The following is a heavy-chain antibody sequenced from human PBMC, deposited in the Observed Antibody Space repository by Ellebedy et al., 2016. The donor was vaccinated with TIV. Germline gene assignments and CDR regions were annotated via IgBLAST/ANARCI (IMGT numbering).Heavy chain of an antibody. CDR3: ARDRADRTWSGSYYYYGMDV. CDR1: GGSISSYY. J-gene: IGHJ6*02. V-gene: IGHV4-59*01. D-gene: IGHD3-3*01. Sequence: GSLRLSXTVSGGSISSYYWSWIRQPPGKGLEWIGYIYYSGSTNYNPSLKSRVTISVDTSKNQFSLKLSSVTAADTAVYYCARDRADRTWSGSYYYYGMDVWGQGTTVTVSS. CDR2: IYYSGST.